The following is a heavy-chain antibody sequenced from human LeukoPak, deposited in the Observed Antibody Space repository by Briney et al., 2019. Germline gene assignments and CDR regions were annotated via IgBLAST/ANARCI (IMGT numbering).Heavy chain of an antibody. Sequence: PSETLSLTCAVYGGSFSGYYWSWFRQPPGKGLEWIGEINHSGSTNYNPSLKSRVTISVDTSKNQFSLKLSSVTAADTAVYYCARGFTRYSSSWYYFDYWGQGTLVTVSS. CDR2: INHSGST. V-gene: IGHV4-34*01. CDR1: GGSFSGYY. J-gene: IGHJ4*02. D-gene: IGHD6-13*01. CDR3: ARGFTRYSSSWYYFDY.